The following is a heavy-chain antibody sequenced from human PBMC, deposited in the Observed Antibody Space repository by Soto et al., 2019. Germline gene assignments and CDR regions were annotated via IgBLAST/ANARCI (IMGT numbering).Heavy chain of an antibody. CDR2: IYSGGSNI. CDR3: ARHLDEYSSASGFDY. CDR1: GYSFSNHW. D-gene: IGHD6-6*01. V-gene: IGHV5-51*01. Sequence: GEVLKISWSGAGYSFSNHWIGLVRQMPGKGLEWMGIIYSGGSNIRYSPSFEGQIDMSADRSINTAYLRLSSLKASDTATYYCARHLDEYSSASGFDYWGHGALVIVSS. J-gene: IGHJ4*01.